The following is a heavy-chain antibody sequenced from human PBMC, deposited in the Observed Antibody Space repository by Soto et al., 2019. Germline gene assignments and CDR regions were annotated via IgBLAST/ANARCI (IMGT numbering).Heavy chain of an antibody. CDR3: AKDGASGSYPPYYYFGMDV. J-gene: IGHJ6*02. CDR2: ISGSGGNA. Sequence: EVQLLESGGGLVQPGGPLRLSCEASGSTFSSYAMSWVRQAPGKGREGVSIISGSGGNAYYADSVKGRFSISRDNSKNTLRLQMNSLRADDTAVYYCAKDGASGSYPPYYYFGMDVWGQGTTVTVSS. D-gene: IGHD1-26*01. CDR1: GSTFSSYA. V-gene: IGHV3-23*01.